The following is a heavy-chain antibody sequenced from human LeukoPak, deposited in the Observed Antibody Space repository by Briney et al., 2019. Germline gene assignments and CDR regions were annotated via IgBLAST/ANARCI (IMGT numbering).Heavy chain of an antibody. J-gene: IGHJ5*02. CDR1: GYSFTSYW. D-gene: IGHD3-3*01. Sequence: PGESLKISCKGSGYSFTSYWIGWVRQMPGKGLEWMGIIYPGDSDTRYSPSFQGQVTISADKSISTAYLQWSSLKASDTAMYYCARSGTIFGVSDNWFDPWGQGTLVTVSS. CDR2: IYPGDSDT. V-gene: IGHV5-51*03. CDR3: ARSGTIFGVSDNWFDP.